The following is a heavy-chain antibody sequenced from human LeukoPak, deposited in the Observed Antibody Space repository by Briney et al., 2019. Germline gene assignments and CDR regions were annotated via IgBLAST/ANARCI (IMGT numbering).Heavy chain of an antibody. D-gene: IGHD6-13*01. Sequence: ASVKVSCKASGYDFGNYAITWVRQAPGQGLEWMGWISPYNRQTNYAQSLQGRITMTIDTSTSTAYMELTSLRSDDTAVYYCARDRSSSDYWGQGTLVTVSS. V-gene: IGHV1-18*01. CDR1: GYDFGNYA. J-gene: IGHJ4*02. CDR2: ISPYNRQT. CDR3: ARDRSSSDY.